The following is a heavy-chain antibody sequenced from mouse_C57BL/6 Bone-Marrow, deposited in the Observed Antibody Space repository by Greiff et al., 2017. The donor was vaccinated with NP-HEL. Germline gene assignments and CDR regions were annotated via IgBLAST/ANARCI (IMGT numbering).Heavy chain of an antibody. CDR3: AREEIYYGYGGFAY. Sequence: QVHVKQPGAELVMPGASVKLSCKASGYTFTSYWMHWVKQRPGQGLEWIGEIDPSDSYTNYNQKFKGKSTLTVDKSSSTAYMQLSSLTSEDSAVYYCAREEIYYGYGGFAYWGQGTLVTVSA. V-gene: IGHV1-69*01. D-gene: IGHD2-2*01. CDR2: IDPSDSYT. J-gene: IGHJ3*01. CDR1: GYTFTSYW.